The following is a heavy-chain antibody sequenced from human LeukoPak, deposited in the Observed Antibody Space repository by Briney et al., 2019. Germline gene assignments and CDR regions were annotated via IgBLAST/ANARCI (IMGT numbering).Heavy chain of an antibody. J-gene: IGHJ4*02. Sequence: TGGSLRLSCSASGFTFSSYAMSWVRQAPGKGLQWVSSLSASGGTTYYADSVKGRLTISRDNSKNTLYLQMNSLRAEDTAVYYCAKGLKSGYTYGPCDYWGQGTLVTVSS. CDR3: AKGLKSGYTYGPCDY. CDR1: GFTFSSYA. D-gene: IGHD5-18*01. V-gene: IGHV3-23*01. CDR2: LSASGGTT.